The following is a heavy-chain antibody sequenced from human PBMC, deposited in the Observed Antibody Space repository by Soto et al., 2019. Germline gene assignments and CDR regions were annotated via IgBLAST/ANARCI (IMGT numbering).Heavy chain of an antibody. D-gene: IGHD2-2*01. CDR1: GGTFSSYA. CDR3: ARKDIVVVPAAKGYYYCGMDV. CDR2: IIPIFGTA. V-gene: IGHV1-69*13. Sequence: SLKVSCKASGGTFSSYAISWVRQAPGQGLEWMGGIIPIFGTANYAQKFQGRVTITADESTSTAYMELSSLRSEDTAVYYCARKDIVVVPAAKGYYYCGMDVWGQGTTVTVSS. J-gene: IGHJ6*02.